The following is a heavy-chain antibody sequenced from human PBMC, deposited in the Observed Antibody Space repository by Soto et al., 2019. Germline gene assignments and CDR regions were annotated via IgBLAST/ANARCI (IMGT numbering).Heavy chain of an antibody. D-gene: IGHD2-8*01. V-gene: IGHV3-30*18. Sequence: QVQLVESGGGVVQPGRSLRLSCAASGFTFSSYGMHWVRQGPGKGLEWVAVISYDGSNKYYADSVKGRFTISRDNSKNTLYLQMNSLRAEDTAVYYCAKDLMVYATNEYYYYYGMDVWGQGTTVTVSS. J-gene: IGHJ6*02. CDR3: AKDLMVYATNEYYYYYGMDV. CDR1: GFTFSSYG. CDR2: ISYDGSNK.